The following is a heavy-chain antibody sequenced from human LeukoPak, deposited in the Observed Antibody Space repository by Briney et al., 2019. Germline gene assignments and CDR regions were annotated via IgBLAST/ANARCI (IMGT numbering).Heavy chain of an antibody. CDR2: ISWNSGSI. D-gene: IGHD6-6*01. CDR3: AKEGSSSSFALPGWFDP. CDR1: GFTFDDYA. Sequence: GGPLRLSCAASGFTFDDYAMHWVRQAPGKGLEWVSGISWNSGSIGYADSVKGRFTISRDNAKNSLYLQMHSLRAEDTALYYCAKEGSSSSFALPGWFDPWGQGTLVTVSS. V-gene: IGHV3-9*01. J-gene: IGHJ5*02.